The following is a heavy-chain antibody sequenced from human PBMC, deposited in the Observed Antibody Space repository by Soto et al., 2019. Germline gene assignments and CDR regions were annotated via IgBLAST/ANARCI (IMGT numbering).Heavy chain of an antibody. D-gene: IGHD3-3*01. CDR3: ARGDDFWSGNYYYGMDV. V-gene: IGHV3-30-3*01. Sequence: VGSLRLSCAASGFTFSSYAMHWVRQAPGKGLEWVAVISYDGSNKYYADSVKGRFTISRDNSKNTLYLQMNSLRAEDTAVYYCARGDDFWSGNYYYGMDVWGQGTTVTVSS. CDR2: ISYDGSNK. CDR1: GFTFSSYA. J-gene: IGHJ6*02.